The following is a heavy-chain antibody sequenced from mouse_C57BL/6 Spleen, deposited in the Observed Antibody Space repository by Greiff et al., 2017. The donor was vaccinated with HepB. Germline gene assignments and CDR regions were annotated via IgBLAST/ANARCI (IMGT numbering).Heavy chain of an antibody. J-gene: IGHJ2*01. CDR3: ARGRYYFDY. Sequence: VQLQQPGAELVMPGASVKLSCKASCYTFTSYWMHWVKQRPGQGLEWIGEIDPSDSYTNYNQKFKGKSTLTVDKSSSTAYMQLSSLTSEDSAVYYCARGRYYFDYWGQGTTLTVSS. D-gene: IGHD1-1*01. CDR2: IDPSDSYT. CDR1: CYTFTSYW. V-gene: IGHV1-69*01.